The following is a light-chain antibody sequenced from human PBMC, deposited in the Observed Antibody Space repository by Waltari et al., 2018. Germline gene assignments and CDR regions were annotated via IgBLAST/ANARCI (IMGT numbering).Light chain of an antibody. CDR3: QQYNRWPPIT. CDR2: DAS. CDR1: QSVTSN. V-gene: IGKV3-15*01. Sequence: EIVMTQSPATLSVSPGEKATLTCRASQSVTSNVAWYQKKHGYAPRLLIYDASTRTTSIPAKFRGSGSGTEFTLTISSLQSEDFAVYYCQQYNRWPPITFGHGTRLEIK. J-gene: IGKJ5*01.